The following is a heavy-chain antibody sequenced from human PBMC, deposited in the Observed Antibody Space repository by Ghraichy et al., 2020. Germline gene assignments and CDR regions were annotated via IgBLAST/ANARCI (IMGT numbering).Heavy chain of an antibody. J-gene: IGHJ5*02. CDR2: VYYNGNT. D-gene: IGHD1-26*01. Sequence: SQTLSLTCTVSGGSISSDSYYWAWIRQPPGKGLEWIGNVYYNGNTYYNPSLKSRVSMSIDTSKNQFSLKLTSVTAAGTAVYFCASWTPRPSEWQLGNWLGPWGLGTLVTVSS. CDR1: GGSISSDSYY. V-gene: IGHV4-39*01. CDR3: ASWTPRPSEWQLGNWLGP.